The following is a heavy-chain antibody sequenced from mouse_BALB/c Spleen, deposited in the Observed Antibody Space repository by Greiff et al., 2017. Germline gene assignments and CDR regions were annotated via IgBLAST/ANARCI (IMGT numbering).Heavy chain of an antibody. CDR2: ISNGGGST. CDR3: ARDYYDYDGGGFAY. Sequence: EVKVEESGGGLVQPGGSLKLSCAASGFTFSSYTMSWVRQTPEKRLEWVAYISNGGGSTYYPDTVKGRFTISRDNAKNTLYLQMSSLKSEDTAMYYCARDYYDYDGGGFAYWGQGTLVTVSA. V-gene: IGHV5-12-2*01. D-gene: IGHD2-4*01. CDR1: GFTFSSYT. J-gene: IGHJ3*01.